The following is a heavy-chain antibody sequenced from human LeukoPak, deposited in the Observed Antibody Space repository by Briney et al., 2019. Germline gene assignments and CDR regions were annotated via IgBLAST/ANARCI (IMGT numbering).Heavy chain of an antibody. CDR2: INTDGTVT. Sequence: PGGSLRLPCAASGFTFSKYWMLWVRHAPGKGLESVSRINTDGTVTTYADSVKGRFTVSRDNAGNTMFLQMNSVRDEDTAVYYCATKQWLAPPPDSWGQGTPVTVSS. CDR1: GFTFSKYW. V-gene: IGHV3-74*01. J-gene: IGHJ4*02. D-gene: IGHD6-19*01. CDR3: ATKQWLAPPPDS.